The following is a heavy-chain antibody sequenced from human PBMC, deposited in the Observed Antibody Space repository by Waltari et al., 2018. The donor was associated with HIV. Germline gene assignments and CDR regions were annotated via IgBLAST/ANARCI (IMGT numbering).Heavy chain of an antibody. V-gene: IGHV4-34*01. D-gene: IGHD3-22*01. CDR1: GGSFSGSY. J-gene: IGHJ4*02. CDR2: INHSGGT. CDR3: ARERRNYYDSSGYSFDY. Sequence: QVQLQQWGAGLLKPSETLSLTCAVYGGSFSGSYWNWIRQPPGKGLEWIGQINHSGGTNYNPSLTSRVTISVDTSKNQFSLKLSSVTAADTAVYYCARERRNYYDSSGYSFDYWGQGTLVTVSS.